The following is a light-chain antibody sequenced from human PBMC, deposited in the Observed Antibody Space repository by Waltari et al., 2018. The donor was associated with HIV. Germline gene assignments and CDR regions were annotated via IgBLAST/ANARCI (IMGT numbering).Light chain of an antibody. Sequence: QSALTQPASVSGSPGQSITISCTGTSSDVGSYNLVSWYQQHPGKAPKLLIYEVSQRPSGVSNRFSGSKSGNTASLTISGLQAEDEADYYCCSYAGSSTLFGGGTKLTVL. J-gene: IGLJ3*02. CDR2: EVS. CDR1: SSDVGSYNL. CDR3: CSYAGSSTL. V-gene: IGLV2-23*02.